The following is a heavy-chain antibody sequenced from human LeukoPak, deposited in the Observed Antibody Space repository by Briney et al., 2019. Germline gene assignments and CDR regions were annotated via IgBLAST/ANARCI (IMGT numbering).Heavy chain of an antibody. CDR3: ANDLAAAGDAFDY. D-gene: IGHD6-13*01. Sequence: AGGSLRLSCAASGFTFSSYAMSWVRQAPGKGLEWVSAISGSGGSTYYADSVKGRFTISRDNSKNTLYLQMNSLRAEDTAVYYCANDLAAAGDAFDYWGQGTLVTVSS. V-gene: IGHV3-23*01. CDR2: ISGSGGST. J-gene: IGHJ4*02. CDR1: GFTFSSYA.